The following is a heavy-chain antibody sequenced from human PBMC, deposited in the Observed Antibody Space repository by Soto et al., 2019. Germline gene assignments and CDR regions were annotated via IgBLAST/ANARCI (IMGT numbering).Heavy chain of an antibody. CDR1: GGSISSGGYY. V-gene: IGHV4-31*03. J-gene: IGHJ5*02. D-gene: IGHD2-21*02. Sequence: SETLSLTCTVSGGSISSGGYYWSWIRQHPGKCLELIVYIYYSGSTYYIPSLKSRVTISVDTSKNQFSLKLSSVTAADTAVYYCARAPGCGGDCYFNWFDPWGQGTLVTVSS. CDR3: ARAPGCGGDCYFNWFDP. CDR2: IYYSGST.